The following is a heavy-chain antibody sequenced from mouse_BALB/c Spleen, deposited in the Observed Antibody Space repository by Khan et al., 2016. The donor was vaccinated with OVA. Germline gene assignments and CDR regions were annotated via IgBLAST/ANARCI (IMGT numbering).Heavy chain of an antibody. CDR3: AREWGSWFHY. D-gene: IGHD1-3*01. J-gene: IGHJ3*01. V-gene: IGHV1-77*01. Sequence: QVQLQQSGTELARPGASVKLSCKASGYIFIDYNINWVKQRTGQGLEWIGEISPGSGNTYYNERFKGKATLTADKSSSTAYMQLSSLTSEDSAVYFCAREWGSWFHYGGQGTLVTVSA. CDR1: GYIFIDYN. CDR2: ISPGSGNT.